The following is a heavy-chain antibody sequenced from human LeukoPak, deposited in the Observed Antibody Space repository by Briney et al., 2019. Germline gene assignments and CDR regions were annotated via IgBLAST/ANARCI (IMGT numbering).Heavy chain of an antibody. J-gene: IGHJ4*02. Sequence: PSETLSLTCTVSGGSISSYYWSWIRQPAGKGLEWIGRIYTSGSTNYNPSLKSRVTISVDTSKNQFSLKLSSVTAADTAVYYCARVVDSILTGYYPLEYWGQGTLVTVSS. CDR2: IYTSGST. D-gene: IGHD3-9*01. CDR1: GGSISSYY. CDR3: ARVVDSILTGYYPLEY. V-gene: IGHV4-4*07.